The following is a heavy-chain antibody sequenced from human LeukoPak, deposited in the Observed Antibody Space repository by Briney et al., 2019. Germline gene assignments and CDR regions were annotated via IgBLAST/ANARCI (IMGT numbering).Heavy chain of an antibody. D-gene: IGHD2-2*01. CDR1: GFTFDDYG. CDR3: ARVHCSSTSCPGDY. J-gene: IGHJ4*02. CDR2: INWNGGST. V-gene: IGHV3-20*04. Sequence: GGSLRLSCAASGFTFDDYGMSWGRQAPGKGGGWVSGINWNGGSTGYADSVKGRFTISRDNAKNSLYLQMNSLRAEDTALYYCARVHCSSTSCPGDYWGQGTLVTVSS.